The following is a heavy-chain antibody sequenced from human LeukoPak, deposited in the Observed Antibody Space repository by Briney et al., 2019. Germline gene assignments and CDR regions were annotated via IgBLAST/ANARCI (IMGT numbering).Heavy chain of an antibody. Sequence: PSETLSLTCTVSGGSISSYYWSWIRQPPGKGLEWIGYIYYSGSTNYNPSLKSRVTISVDTSKNQFSLKLSSVTAADTAVYYCAREDGSGSYYDYWGQGTLVTVSS. D-gene: IGHD3-10*01. J-gene: IGHJ4*02. CDR1: GGSISSYY. CDR3: AREDGSGSYYDY. V-gene: IGHV4-59*01. CDR2: IYYSGST.